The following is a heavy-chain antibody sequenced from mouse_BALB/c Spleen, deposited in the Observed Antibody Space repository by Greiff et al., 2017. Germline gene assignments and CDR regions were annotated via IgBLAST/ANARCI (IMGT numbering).Heavy chain of an antibody. J-gene: IGHJ3*01. CDR2: ISDGGSYT. V-gene: IGHV5-4*02. D-gene: IGHD1-1*01. Sequence: EVQLVESGGGLVKPGGSLKLSCAASGFTFSDYYMYWVRQTPEKRLEWVATISDGGSYTYYPDTVTGRFTISRDNAKNTLYLELSSLRSEDTAMYYCARDGYYGSSAWFAYWGQGTLVTVSA. CDR1: GFTFSDYY. CDR3: ARDGYYGSSAWFAY.